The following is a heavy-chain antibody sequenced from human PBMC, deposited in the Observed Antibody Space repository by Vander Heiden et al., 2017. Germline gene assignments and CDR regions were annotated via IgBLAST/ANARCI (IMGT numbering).Heavy chain of an antibody. CDR2: IYYSGST. CDR1: GGSISSSSYY. Sequence: QLQLQESGPGLVKPSETLSLTCTVSGGSISSSSYYWGWIRQPPGKGLEWIGSIYYSGSTYYNPSLKSRVTISVDTSKNQFSLKLSSVTAADTAVYHCARRRHNVLGWYGDYYFDYWGQGTLVTVSS. D-gene: IGHD6-19*01. V-gene: IGHV4-39*01. CDR3: ARRRHNVLGWYGDYYFDY. J-gene: IGHJ4*02.